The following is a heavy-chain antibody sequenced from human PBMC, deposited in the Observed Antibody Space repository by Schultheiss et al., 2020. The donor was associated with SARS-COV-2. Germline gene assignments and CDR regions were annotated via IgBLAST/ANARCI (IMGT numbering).Heavy chain of an antibody. CDR2: IYYSGST. D-gene: IGHD3-3*01. CDR1: GGSISSSSYY. Sequence: SCTVSGGSISSSSYYWGWIRQPPGKGLEWIGSIYYSGSTYYNPSLKSRVTISVDTSKNQFSLKLSPVTAADTAVYYCARYPLYFTIFGVGGGMDVWGQGTTVTVSS. CDR3: ARYPLYFTIFGVGGGMDV. V-gene: IGHV4-39*01. J-gene: IGHJ6*02.